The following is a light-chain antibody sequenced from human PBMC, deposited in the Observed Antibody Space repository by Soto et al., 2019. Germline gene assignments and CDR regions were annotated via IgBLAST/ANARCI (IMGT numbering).Light chain of an antibody. CDR1: QGISVW. Sequence: IQMTQSPSTLSASVGDRVTITGRASQGISVWLAWYQQKPGRAPNLLIYKASTLQTGVPSRFSGSGSGTEFTLTISSLQPDDFATYYCQQYHNNWTFGQGTKVEIK. V-gene: IGKV1-5*03. CDR3: QQYHNNWT. J-gene: IGKJ1*01. CDR2: KAS.